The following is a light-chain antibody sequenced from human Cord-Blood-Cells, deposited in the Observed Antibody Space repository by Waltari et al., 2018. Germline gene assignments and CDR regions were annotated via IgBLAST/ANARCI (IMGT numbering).Light chain of an antibody. J-gene: IGLJ2*01. CDR3: CSYAGSYDVV. Sequence: QSALTQPRSVSGSPGQSVTISCTGTSSDVGGYNYVSWYQQHPGKAPKLMIYDVSKRPAGVPDRFSGSKSGNAASLTISGRQAEDEADYYCCSYAGSYDVVFGGGTNLTVL. CDR2: DVS. CDR1: SSDVGGYNY. V-gene: IGLV2-11*01.